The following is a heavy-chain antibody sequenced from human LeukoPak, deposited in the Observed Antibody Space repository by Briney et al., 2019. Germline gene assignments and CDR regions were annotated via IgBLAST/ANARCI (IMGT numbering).Heavy chain of an antibody. D-gene: IGHD3-22*01. CDR2: INPSGGST. Sequence: ASVKVSCKASGYTFTSYYMHWVRQAPGQGLEWMGIINPSGGSTSYAQKFKGRVTMTRDTSTSTVYMELSSLRSEDTAVYYCATGGITMIVAGGSGAFDIWGQGTMVTVSS. V-gene: IGHV1-46*01. J-gene: IGHJ3*02. CDR3: ATGGITMIVAGGSGAFDI. CDR1: GYTFTSYY.